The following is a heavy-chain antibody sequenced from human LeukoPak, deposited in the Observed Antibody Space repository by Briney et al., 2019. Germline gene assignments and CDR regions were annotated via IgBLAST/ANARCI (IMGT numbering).Heavy chain of an antibody. CDR1: GFTFSSYT. CDR2: ISYDGSNK. Sequence: GGSLRLSCAASGFTFSSYTMHWVRQAPGKGLEWVAVISYDGSNKYYVDSVKGRFTISRDNSKNTLYLKMNSLRAEDTAEYYCVKDLSGRIFDYWGQGTLVTVAS. J-gene: IGHJ4*02. CDR3: VKDLSGRIFDY. D-gene: IGHD1-26*01. V-gene: IGHV3-30*04.